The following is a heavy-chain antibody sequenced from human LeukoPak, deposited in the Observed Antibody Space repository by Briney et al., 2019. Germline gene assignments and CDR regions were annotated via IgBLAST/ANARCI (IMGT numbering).Heavy chain of an antibody. V-gene: IGHV3-74*01. D-gene: IGHD3-3*01. J-gene: IGHJ4*02. CDR1: GFTFSSYA. Sequence: GGSLRLSCAASGFTFSSYAMHWVRQAPGKGLVWVSRINTDGSSTSYADSVKGRFTISRDNAKNTLYLQMNSLRAEDTAVYYCARDPGLYSYYDFWSGSLIPFDYWGQGTLVTVSS. CDR2: INTDGSST. CDR3: ARDPGLYSYYDFWSGSLIPFDY.